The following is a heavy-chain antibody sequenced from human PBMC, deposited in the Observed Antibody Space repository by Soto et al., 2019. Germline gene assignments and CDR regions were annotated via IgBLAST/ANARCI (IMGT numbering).Heavy chain of an antibody. CDR1: GAPFSGHW. J-gene: IGHJ4*02. CDR2: IKSKKDGGTI. CDR3: TAETYCGGGSCPEY. V-gene: IGHV3-15*01. Sequence: VQLVESGGGLVEPGGSLRLTCAVSGAPFSGHWMSWVRQAPGKGLEWVARIKSKKDGGTIEYAAPVKGRLTISRDDASNTLYLQMNSLKTEDTAIYYCTAETYCGGGSCPEYWGQGTLVTVSS. D-gene: IGHD2-15*01.